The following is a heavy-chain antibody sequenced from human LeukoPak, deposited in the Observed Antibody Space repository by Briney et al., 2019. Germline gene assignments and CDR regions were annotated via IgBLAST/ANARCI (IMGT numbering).Heavy chain of an antibody. J-gene: IGHJ6*03. Sequence: GGSLRLSCAASGFTFANYAMTWVRQAPGKGLEWVSTINPSGESINFADSVRGRFTISRDNSKKTLYLQMNSLRDEATAVSQCAKHTHASTWYLLNYTDGWGTGTPVTASS. CDR1: GFTFANYA. V-gene: IGHV3-23*01. CDR2: INPSGESI. D-gene: IGHD6-13*01. CDR3: AKHTHASTWYLLNYTDG.